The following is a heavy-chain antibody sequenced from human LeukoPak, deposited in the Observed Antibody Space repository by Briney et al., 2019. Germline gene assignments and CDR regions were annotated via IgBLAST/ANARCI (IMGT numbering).Heavy chain of an antibody. V-gene: IGHV3-33*01. D-gene: IGHD5-18*01. CDR2: IWYDGSNK. J-gene: IGHJ4*02. CDR3: ARYPDTAMAWHFDY. Sequence: RRSLRLSCAASGFTFSSYGMHWVRQAPGKGLEWVAVIWYDGSNKYYADSVKGRFTISRDNSKNTLHLQMNSLRAEDTAVYYCARYPDTAMAWHFDYWGQGTLVTVSS. CDR1: GFTFSSYG.